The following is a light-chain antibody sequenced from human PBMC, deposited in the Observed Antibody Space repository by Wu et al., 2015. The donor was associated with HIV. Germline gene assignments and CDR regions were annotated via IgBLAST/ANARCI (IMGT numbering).Light chain of an antibody. CDR2: GAS. CDR1: QSVSSH. Sequence: EIVLTQSPDTLSLSPGERATLSCRASQSVSSHLAWYQQKPGQAPRLLIYGASNRATDIPARFSGNGSGTDFTLTISSLEPEDLAIYYCQQNNNWPLTFGQGTRLEIK. J-gene: IGKJ5*01. V-gene: IGKV3-11*01. CDR3: QQNNNWPLT.